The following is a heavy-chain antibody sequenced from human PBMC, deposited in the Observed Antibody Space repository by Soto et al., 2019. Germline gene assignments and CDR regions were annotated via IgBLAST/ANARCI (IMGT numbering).Heavy chain of an antibody. Sequence: PSETLSLTCTVSGGSISSSSYYWGWIRQPPGKGLELIGSIYYSGSTYYNPSLKSRVTISVDTSKNQFSLKLSSVTAADTAVYYCARLTAPPFWSGYYNYYYMDVWGKGTTVTVSS. CDR1: GGSISSSSYY. CDR3: ARLTAPPFWSGYYNYYYMDV. V-gene: IGHV4-39*01. CDR2: IYYSGST. J-gene: IGHJ6*03. D-gene: IGHD3-3*01.